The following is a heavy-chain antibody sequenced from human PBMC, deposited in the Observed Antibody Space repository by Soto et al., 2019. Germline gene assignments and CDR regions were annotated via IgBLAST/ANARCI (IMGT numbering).Heavy chain of an antibody. CDR2: IYYSGST. CDR3: ARRVTMVRGVIHTPYFDY. Sequence: QVQLQESGPGLVKPSQTLSLTCTVSGGSISSGDYYWSWIRQHPGKGLEWIGYIYYSGSTYYNPSLKSRVTISVDTSKNQFSLKLSSVTAADTAVYYCARRVTMVRGVIHTPYFDYWGQGTLVTVSS. J-gene: IGHJ4*02. V-gene: IGHV4-31*03. D-gene: IGHD3-10*01. CDR1: GGSISSGDYY.